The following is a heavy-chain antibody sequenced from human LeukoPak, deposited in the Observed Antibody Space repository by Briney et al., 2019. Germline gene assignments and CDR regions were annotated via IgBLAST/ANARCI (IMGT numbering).Heavy chain of an antibody. CDR1: GGSFSGYY. V-gene: IGHV4-34*01. CDR2: INHSGST. J-gene: IGHJ4*02. D-gene: IGHD6-19*01. Sequence: SETLSLTCAVYGGSFSGYYWSWIRQPPGKGLEWIGEINHSGSTNYNPSLKSRVTISVDTSKNQFSLKLSSVTAADTAVYYCARGRIAVAGPVAFDYWGQGTLVTVSS. CDR3: ARGRIAVAGPVAFDY.